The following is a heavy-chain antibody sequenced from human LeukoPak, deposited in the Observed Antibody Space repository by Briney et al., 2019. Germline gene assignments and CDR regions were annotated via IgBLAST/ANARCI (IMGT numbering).Heavy chain of an antibody. D-gene: IGHD3-22*01. J-gene: IGHJ4*02. CDR1: GGSISSSSYY. Sequence: PSETLSLTCTVSGGSISSSSYYWGWIRQPPGKGLEWIGSIYYSGSTYYNPSLKSRVTISVDTSKNQFSLKLSSVTAADTAVYYCVSGYFGLDFDYWGQGTLVTVSS. CDR2: IYYSGST. CDR3: VSGYFGLDFDY. V-gene: IGHV4-39*01.